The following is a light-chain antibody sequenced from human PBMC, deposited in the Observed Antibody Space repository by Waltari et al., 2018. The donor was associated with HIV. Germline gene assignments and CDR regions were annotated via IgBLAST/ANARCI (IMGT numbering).Light chain of an antibody. J-gene: IGLJ2*01. CDR3: QVWDTNGGHPL. CDR2: DDT. V-gene: IGLV3-21*02. Sequence: SYVLTQPPSVSVAPGQTARITCGGHNIGRKSANWYRQRPGQAPVLVVYDDTARPSGIPGRFSASNFGSTATLTISRVEAGDEADYYCQVWDTNGGHPLFGGGTSLTVL. CDR1: NIGRKS.